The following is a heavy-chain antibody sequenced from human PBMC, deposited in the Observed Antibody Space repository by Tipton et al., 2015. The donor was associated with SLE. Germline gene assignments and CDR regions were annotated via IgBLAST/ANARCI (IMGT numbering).Heavy chain of an antibody. D-gene: IGHD3-3*01. V-gene: IGHV3-30*02. Sequence: GSLRLSCAASGFTFSSYSMNWVRQAPGKGLEWVAFIRYDGSNKYYADSVKGRFTISRDNSKNTLYLQMNSLRAEDTAVYYCARESPTYYDFWSGSDAFDIWGQGTMVTVSS. CDR1: GFTFSSYS. J-gene: IGHJ3*02. CDR3: ARESPTYYDFWSGSDAFDI. CDR2: IRYDGSNK.